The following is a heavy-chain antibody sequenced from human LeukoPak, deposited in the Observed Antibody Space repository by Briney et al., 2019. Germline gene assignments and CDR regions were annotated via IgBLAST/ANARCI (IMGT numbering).Heavy chain of an antibody. CDR2: IIPILGIA. D-gene: IGHD1-1*01. Sequence: AASVKVSCKASGYTFTSYAMNWVRQAPGQGLEWMGWIIPILGIANYAQKFQGRVTITADKSTSTAYMELSSLRSEDTAMYYCAKWTTTYLDYWGQGTLVTVSS. CDR3: AKWTTTYLDY. V-gene: IGHV1-69*10. CDR1: GYTFTSYA. J-gene: IGHJ4*02.